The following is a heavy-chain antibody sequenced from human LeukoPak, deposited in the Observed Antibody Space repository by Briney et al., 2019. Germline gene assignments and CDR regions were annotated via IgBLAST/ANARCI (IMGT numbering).Heavy chain of an antibody. J-gene: IGHJ4*02. D-gene: IGHD4-17*01. CDR3: ARHKADYGDVFDY. V-gene: IGHV4-59*08. CDR2: IYYSGST. Sequence: SETLSLTCTVSGGSISSYYWSWIRQPPGKGLEWIGHIYYSGSTNYNPSLKSRVTISVDTSKNQFSLKLSSVTAADTAAYYCARHKADYGDVFDYWGQGTLVTVSS. CDR1: GGSISSYY.